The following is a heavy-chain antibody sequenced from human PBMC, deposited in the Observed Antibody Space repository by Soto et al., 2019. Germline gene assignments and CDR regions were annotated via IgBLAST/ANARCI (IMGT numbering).Heavy chain of an antibody. D-gene: IGHD3-3*01. CDR3: VLLGVFGH. V-gene: IGHV1-8*01. Sequence: ASVKVSCKASGYTFTSYNINWVRQAPGQGLEWVAGSNSNSGNSDHAQKFQGRLTVTRDTSISTAYMELSSLRSDDTAVYYCVLLGVFGHWGPGTLVTVSS. J-gene: IGHJ4*02. CDR2: SNSNSGNS. CDR1: GYTFTSYN.